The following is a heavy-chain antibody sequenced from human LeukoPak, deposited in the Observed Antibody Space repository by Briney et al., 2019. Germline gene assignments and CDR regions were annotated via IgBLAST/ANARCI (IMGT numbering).Heavy chain of an antibody. CDR1: GGSIDSANR. CDR3: ARSHDQLWGNYPDY. Sequence: ASETLSLTCDVSGGSIDSANRWNWVRQPPGKGLEWIGEIHHDGRINYNPSLKSRVPLSVDKSKNQFSLRLNSVTATDTAMYYCARSHDQLWGNYPDYWGQGTLVTVSS. J-gene: IGHJ4*02. D-gene: IGHD3-16*02. V-gene: IGHV4/OR15-8*01. CDR2: IHHDGRI.